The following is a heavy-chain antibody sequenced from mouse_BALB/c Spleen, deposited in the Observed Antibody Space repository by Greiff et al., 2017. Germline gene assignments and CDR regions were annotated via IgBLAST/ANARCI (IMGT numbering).Heavy chain of an antibody. CDR1: GFNIKDYY. D-gene: IGHD2-12*01. CDR2: IDPENGNT. V-gene: IGHV14-1*02. Sequence: EVQLQQSGAELVRPGALVKLSCTASGFNIKDYYMHWVQQRPEQGLEWIGWIDPENGNTIYHPNFQGKASITADTSSNTAYLQLSSLTSEDTAVYDCAPYYSCDEEVEVYAMDYWGQGTSVTVSS. J-gene: IGHJ4*01. CDR3: APYYSCDEEVEVYAMDY.